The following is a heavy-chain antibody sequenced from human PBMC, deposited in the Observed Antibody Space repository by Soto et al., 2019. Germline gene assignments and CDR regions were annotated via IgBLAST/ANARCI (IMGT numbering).Heavy chain of an antibody. CDR3: ATVGTGSYNWFDP. Sequence: EVQLVESGGGLVQPGGSLRLSCAAAGFTFTGNWMHWVRQGPGKGLVWVARINRDGTATTYADSVTGRFTISRDNSKKTLYLQMNSLGAEDTAVYYCATVGTGSYNWFDPWGQGTMVTVSS. D-gene: IGHD1-26*01. V-gene: IGHV3-74*01. CDR2: INRDGTAT. CDR1: GFTFTGNW. J-gene: IGHJ5*02.